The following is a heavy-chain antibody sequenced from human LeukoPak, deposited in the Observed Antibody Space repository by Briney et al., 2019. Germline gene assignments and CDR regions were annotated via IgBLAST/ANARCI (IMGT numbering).Heavy chain of an antibody. J-gene: IGHJ4*02. CDR3: ASDIVAPGLHFEY. D-gene: IGHD6-13*01. Sequence: GGSLRLSCVASGFTFSDFYMSWIRQAPGKGLEWVSYITPSGAATYYADSVKGRFTTSRDNSKNSLFLQMNSLRPEDTAIYYCASDIVAPGLHFEYWGQGTLVTVSS. CDR2: ITPSGAAT. CDR1: GFTFSDFY. V-gene: IGHV3-11*01.